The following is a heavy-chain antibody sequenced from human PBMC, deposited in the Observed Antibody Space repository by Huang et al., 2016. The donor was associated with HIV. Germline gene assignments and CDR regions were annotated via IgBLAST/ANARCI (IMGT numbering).Heavy chain of an antibody. Sequence: EVQLVESGGGLVRPGRSLRLSCAASGFTFDDYAMHWVRQTPGKGLEWVSGRKWKSGNIAYADSVRGRFTISRDNAKNSLYLQMNSLRPEDMALYYCAKDWGYDFGAFDFWGRGTMVTVSS. CDR1: GFTFDDYA. J-gene: IGHJ3*01. CDR3: AKDWGYDFGAFDF. CDR2: RKWKSGNI. V-gene: IGHV3-9*03. D-gene: IGHD3-16*01.